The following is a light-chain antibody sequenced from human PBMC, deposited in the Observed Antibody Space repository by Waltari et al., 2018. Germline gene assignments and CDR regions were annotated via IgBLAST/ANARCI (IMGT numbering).Light chain of an antibody. CDR1: SSNTGRQY. V-gene: IGLV1-47*01. J-gene: IGLJ3*02. CDR3: ATWDDRLSGWL. CDR2: KND. Sequence: QSVLTQTPSASGTPGQRVTISWSGSSSNTGRQYVSWYQPLPGKAPKLLTYKNDQRPSGVPYRFSGSKSGTSASLAISGLRSEDEADYYCATWDDRLSGWLFGGGTKLTAL.